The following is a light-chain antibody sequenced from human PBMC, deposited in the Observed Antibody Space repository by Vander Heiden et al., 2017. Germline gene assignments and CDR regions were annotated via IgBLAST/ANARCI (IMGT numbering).Light chain of an antibody. V-gene: IGLV2-23*02. CDR2: EVS. Sequence: QSALTQPASVSGSPGQSITISCTGTSSDVGSYNLVSWYQPHPDKAPKLMIYEVSKRPSGVSNRFSGSKSGNTASLTISGLQAEDEAHYYCYSYAGSTRVFGGGTKLTVL. CDR3: YSYAGSTRV. J-gene: IGLJ3*02. CDR1: SSDVGSYNL.